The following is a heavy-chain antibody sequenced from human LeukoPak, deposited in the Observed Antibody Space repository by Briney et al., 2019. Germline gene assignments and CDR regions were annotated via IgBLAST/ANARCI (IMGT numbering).Heavy chain of an antibody. D-gene: IGHD3-10*01. Sequence: PSETLSLTCAVSGGSISSSNWWTWVRQPPGKGLEWIGEIYHTGIINYNPSLKSRVTIPVDKSMNQFSLRLTSVTAADTAVYFCARGGGSHYEIDYWGQGTLVTVSS. V-gene: IGHV4-4*02. CDR2: IYHTGII. CDR3: ARGGGSHYEIDY. J-gene: IGHJ4*02. CDR1: GGSISSSNW.